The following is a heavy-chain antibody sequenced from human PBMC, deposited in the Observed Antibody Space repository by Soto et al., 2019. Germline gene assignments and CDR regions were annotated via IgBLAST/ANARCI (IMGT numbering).Heavy chain of an antibody. D-gene: IGHD2-2*01. J-gene: IGHJ6*02. Sequence: VGSLRLSCAASGFTFSSYAMSWVRQAPGKGLEWVSAISGSGGSTYYADSVKGRFTISGDNSKNTLYLQMNSLRAEDTAVYYCAKDWVLVPAAMAPDYYYYYGMDVWGQGTTVTVSS. CDR3: AKDWVLVPAAMAPDYYYYYGMDV. CDR1: GFTFSSYA. CDR2: ISGSGGST. V-gene: IGHV3-23*01.